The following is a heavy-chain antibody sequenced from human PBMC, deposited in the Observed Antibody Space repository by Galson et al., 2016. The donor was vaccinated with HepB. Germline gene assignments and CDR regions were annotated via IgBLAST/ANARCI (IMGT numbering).Heavy chain of an antibody. D-gene: IGHD3-10*01. V-gene: IGHV4-39*07. CDR1: GGSISSRDSY. CDR2: VYYSGST. Sequence: SLTCTVSGGSISSRDSYWGWLRQPPGEGLEWIGTVYYSGSTFFNPSLKSRVTISIDKSTNQLSLKLSSVTAADTAIYYFARDVRLLSEYVDYYDMDVWGQGTTVIVSS. CDR3: ARDVRLLSEYVDYYDMDV. J-gene: IGHJ6*02.